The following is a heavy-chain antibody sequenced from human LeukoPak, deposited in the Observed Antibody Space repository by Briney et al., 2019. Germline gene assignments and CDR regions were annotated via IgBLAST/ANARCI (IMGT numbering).Heavy chain of an antibody. CDR2: ITGSGGST. CDR1: GFTFNTYV. J-gene: IGHJ4*02. D-gene: IGHD6-6*01. Sequence: PGGSLRLSCAASGFTFNTYVMSWVRQAPGKGLEWVSGITGSGGSTYYADSVRGRFTISRDNSKNTLNLQMNRLRAEDSAVYYCAKSRSLEYSSSSDFWGQGTLVTVSS. CDR3: AKSRSLEYSSSSDF. V-gene: IGHV3-23*01.